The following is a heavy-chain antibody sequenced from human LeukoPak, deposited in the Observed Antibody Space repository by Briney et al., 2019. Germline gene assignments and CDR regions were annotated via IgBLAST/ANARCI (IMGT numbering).Heavy chain of an antibody. J-gene: IGHJ4*02. V-gene: IGHV3-20*04. CDR3: ARSLEWELRGANFDY. CDR2: INWNGGST. D-gene: IGHD1-26*01. Sequence: PGGSLRLSCAASGFTFDEYGMSWVRQAPGKGLEWVSGINWNGGSTGYADSVKGRFTISRDNAKNSLYLQMNSLRAEDTALYYCARSLEWELRGANFDYWGQGTLVTVSS. CDR1: GFTFDEYG.